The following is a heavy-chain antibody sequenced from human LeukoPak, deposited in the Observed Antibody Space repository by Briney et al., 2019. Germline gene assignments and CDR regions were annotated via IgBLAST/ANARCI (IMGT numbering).Heavy chain of an antibody. CDR1: DDSVSSSRYY. D-gene: IGHD1-26*01. V-gene: IGHV4-61*01. Sequence: TETLSLTCTVSDDSVSSSRYYWTWIRQPPGKGLEWIGYIYHGSATYNPSLESRVTLSMDTSKNQYSLKITSVTAADTAVYYCARDVTWRSGSLDSWGQGTMVTVSS. J-gene: IGHJ4*02. CDR3: ARDVTWRSGSLDS. CDR2: IYHGSA.